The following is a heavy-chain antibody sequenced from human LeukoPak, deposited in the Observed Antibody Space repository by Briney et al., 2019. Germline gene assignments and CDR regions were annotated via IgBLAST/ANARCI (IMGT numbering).Heavy chain of an antibody. CDR1: GSTFSTYG. J-gene: IGHJ4*02. CDR3: ARDTPPQVYDNGWHPLYY. CDR2: IWHDGSKR. D-gene: IGHD2-8*01. Sequence: GRSLRLSCVASGSTFSTYGMHWVRQAPGKGLEWVAIIWHDGSKRYYGDSVKGRFTISRDNSKNTLYLQINSLRVEDTALYYCARDTPPQVYDNGWHPLYYWGQGTLVTVSS. V-gene: IGHV3-33*01.